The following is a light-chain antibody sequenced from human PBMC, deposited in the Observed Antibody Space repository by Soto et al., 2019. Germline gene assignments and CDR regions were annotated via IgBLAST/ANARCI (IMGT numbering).Light chain of an antibody. CDR1: QSISSY. Sequence: DIQMTQSPSSLSASVGDRVTITCRASQSISSYLNWYQQKPGKAPKLLIYAASSFQSGVPSRFSGSRSWTDFTLTISSLQPEDFATYYCQQSYSTPRTFGQGTKVEIK. CDR3: QQSYSTPRT. CDR2: AAS. J-gene: IGKJ1*01. V-gene: IGKV1-39*01.